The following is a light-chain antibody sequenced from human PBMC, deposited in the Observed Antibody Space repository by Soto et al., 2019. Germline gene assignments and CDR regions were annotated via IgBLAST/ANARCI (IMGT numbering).Light chain of an antibody. CDR3: QQYNNWPPWT. J-gene: IGKJ1*01. V-gene: IGKV3-15*01. CDR1: QSVSSN. CDR2: GAP. Sequence: IVMTQSPATLSVSPGERATLSCRASQSVSSNLAWYQQKPGQAPRLLIYGAPTRATGIPARFSGSGSGTEFTLTISSLQSEDFAVYYCQQYNNWPPWTYGQGNKVEIX.